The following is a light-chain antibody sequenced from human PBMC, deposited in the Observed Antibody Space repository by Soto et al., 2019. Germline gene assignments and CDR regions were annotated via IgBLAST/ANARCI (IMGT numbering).Light chain of an antibody. Sequence: DIQMTQSPSTLSASIGDRVTITCRASQSITTSLAWYQQKPGEAPTLLIYDASSLETGDPSRFSGSGSATEFTGTISSLQPDDFATYYCQHYHAYPYTFGPGTEL. CDR2: DAS. CDR1: QSITTS. J-gene: IGKJ2*01. V-gene: IGKV1-5*01. CDR3: QHYHAYPYT.